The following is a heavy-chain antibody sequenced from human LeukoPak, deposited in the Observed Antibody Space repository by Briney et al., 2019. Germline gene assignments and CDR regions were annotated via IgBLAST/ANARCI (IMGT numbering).Heavy chain of an antibody. J-gene: IGHJ6*02. CDR2: ISTDGSSS. CDR3: ASYLTSIPSGMDV. CDR1: GFTFSRYW. D-gene: IGHD2/OR15-2a*01. Sequence: PGGSLRLSCAASGFTFSRYWMLWLRQGPGKGLVWVSRISTDGSSSTYADSVKGRFTISRDNGKNTLYLQMNSLRAEDTAVYYCASYLTSIPSGMDVWGQGTTVIVSS. V-gene: IGHV3-74*01.